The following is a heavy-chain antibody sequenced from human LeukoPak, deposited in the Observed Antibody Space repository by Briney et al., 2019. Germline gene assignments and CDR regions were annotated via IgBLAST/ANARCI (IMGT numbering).Heavy chain of an antibody. D-gene: IGHD5-18*01. CDR1: GFTFSSYG. CDR2: ISYDGSNK. Sequence: GRSLRLSCAASGFTFSSYGMHWVRQAPGKGLEWVAVISYDGSNKYYADSVKGRFTISRDNSKNTLYLQMNSLRAEDTAVYYCAKWGYSIGFDPWGQGTLVTVSS. V-gene: IGHV3-30*18. CDR3: AKWGYSIGFDP. J-gene: IGHJ5*02.